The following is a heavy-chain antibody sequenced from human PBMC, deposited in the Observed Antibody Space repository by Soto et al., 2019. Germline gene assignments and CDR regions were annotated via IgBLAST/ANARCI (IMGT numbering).Heavy chain of an antibody. CDR1: GGTFSSYT. Sequence: QVQLVQSGAEVKKPGSSVKVSCKASGGTFSSYTISWVRQAPGQGLEWMGRIIPILGIANYAQKFQGRVTITADKSTSTAYMELSSLRSEDTAVYYCARERGSGVMNWFDPWGQGTLVTVSS. D-gene: IGHD3-10*01. CDR2: IIPILGIA. CDR3: ARERGSGVMNWFDP. V-gene: IGHV1-69*08. J-gene: IGHJ5*02.